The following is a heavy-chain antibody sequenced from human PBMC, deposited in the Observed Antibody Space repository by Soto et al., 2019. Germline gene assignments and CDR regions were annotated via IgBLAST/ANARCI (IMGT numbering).Heavy chain of an antibody. CDR2: ISSSGSTI. D-gene: IGHD6-13*01. V-gene: IGHV3-48*04. Sequence: VGSLGLSCSASGFTFSSYAMHWVRQAPGKGLEWVSYISSSGSTIYYADSVKGRFTISRDNAKNSLYLQMNSLRAEDTAVYYCARALDSSSWYSYSDYWGQGRLVTGSS. CDR3: ARALDSSSWYSYSDY. CDR1: GFTFSSYA. J-gene: IGHJ4*02.